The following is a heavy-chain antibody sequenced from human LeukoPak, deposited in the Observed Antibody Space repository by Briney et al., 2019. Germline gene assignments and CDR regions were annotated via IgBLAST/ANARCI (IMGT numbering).Heavy chain of an antibody. CDR3: TREDIVVVAAATGAFDI. Sequence: GGSLRLSCAASGFTFSNAWMNWVRQAPGKGLEWVGRIKSKTDGGTTDSAAPVKNRFTISRDDSKNTLYLQMNSLKTEDTAVYYCTREDIVVVAAATGAFDIWGQGTMVTVSS. J-gene: IGHJ3*02. CDR1: GFTFSNAW. D-gene: IGHD2-15*01. V-gene: IGHV3-15*01. CDR2: IKSKTDGGTT.